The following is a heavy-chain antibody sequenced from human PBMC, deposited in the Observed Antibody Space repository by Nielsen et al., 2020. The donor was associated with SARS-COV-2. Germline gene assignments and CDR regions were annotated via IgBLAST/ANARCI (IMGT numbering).Heavy chain of an antibody. J-gene: IGHJ5*02. V-gene: IGHV1-69*06. CDR3: ARVAPVVATTRYYNWFDP. CDR2: IIPIFGTA. CDR1: GGTFSSYA. Sequence: SVKVSCKASGGTFSSYAISWVRQAPGQGLEWMGGIIPIFGTANYAQKFQGRVTITADKSTSTAYMELSSLRSEDTAVYYCARVAPVVATTRYYNWFDPWGQGTLVTVSS. D-gene: IGHD5-12*01.